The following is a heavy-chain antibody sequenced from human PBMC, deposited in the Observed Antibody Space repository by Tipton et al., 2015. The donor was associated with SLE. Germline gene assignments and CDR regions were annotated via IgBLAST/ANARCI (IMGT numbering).Heavy chain of an antibody. CDR2: IREDGSEK. J-gene: IGHJ4*02. CDR1: GFTFSNNW. Sequence: SLRLSCIVSGFTFSNNWMAWVRQAPGKGLEWVAHIREDGSEKFHVDSVRGRFAISRDNAKNSLYLHMNSLRAEDTAVYYCAGRYATGWSSLDYWGQGTLVTVFS. V-gene: IGHV3-7*01. D-gene: IGHD6-19*01. CDR3: AGRYATGWSSLDY.